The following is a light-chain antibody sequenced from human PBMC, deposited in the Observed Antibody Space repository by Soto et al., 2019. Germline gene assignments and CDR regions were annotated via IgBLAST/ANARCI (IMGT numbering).Light chain of an antibody. J-gene: IGLJ2*01. CDR1: SSNIGINY. Sequence: QAVVTQPPSVSAAPGQKVTISCSGSSSNIGINYVSWYQQLPGTAPKLLIYDNDKRPSGIPDRFSGSRSGTSATLGITGLQTGDEADYYCTAWDSSLSAVLFGGQTKLTVL. CDR2: DND. V-gene: IGLV1-51*01. CDR3: TAWDSSLSAVL.